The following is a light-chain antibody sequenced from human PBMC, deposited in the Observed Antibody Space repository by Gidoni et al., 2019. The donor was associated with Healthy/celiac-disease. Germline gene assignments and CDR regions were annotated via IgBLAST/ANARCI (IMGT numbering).Light chain of an antibody. V-gene: IGKV1-39*01. J-gene: IGKJ3*01. CDR1: QSISSY. Sequence: DIQMTQSPSSLSASVGDRVTITCRASQSISSYLNWYQQKPGKAPKLLIYAASSLQSGVPSRFSGSGSGTDFTLTISSLQTEDFATYYCQQSYSTPRGFTFGPGTKVDIK. CDR2: AAS. CDR3: QQSYSTPRGFT.